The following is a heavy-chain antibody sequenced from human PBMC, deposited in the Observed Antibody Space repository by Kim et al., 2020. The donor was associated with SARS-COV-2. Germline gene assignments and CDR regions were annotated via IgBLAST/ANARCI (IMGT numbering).Heavy chain of an antibody. D-gene: IGHD1-26*01. J-gene: IGHJ4*02. V-gene: IGHV3-30*04. CDR1: GFTFSSYA. Sequence: GGSLRLSCAASGFTFSSYAMRWVRQAPGKGLEWVAVISYDGSNKYYADSVKGRFTISRDNSKNTLYLQMNSLRAEDTAVYYCARGWAWGLLLFDYWGQGTLVTVSS. CDR2: ISYDGSNK. CDR3: ARGWAWGLLLFDY.